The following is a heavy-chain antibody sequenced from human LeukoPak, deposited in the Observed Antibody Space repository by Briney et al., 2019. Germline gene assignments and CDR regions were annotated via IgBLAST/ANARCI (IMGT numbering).Heavy chain of an antibody. V-gene: IGHV3-7*03. D-gene: IGHD5-24*01. J-gene: IGHJ3*02. CDR1: GFTFSDYW. Sequence: GGSLRLSCAASGFTFSDYWMSWVRQAPGKGPEWVANIHQDGSERNYVDSVKGRFTISRDNAKKSLYLEMNSLRAEDKAVYYCARDTARWTGAFGIWGQGTMVTVSS. CDR3: ARDTARWTGAFGI. CDR2: IHQDGSER.